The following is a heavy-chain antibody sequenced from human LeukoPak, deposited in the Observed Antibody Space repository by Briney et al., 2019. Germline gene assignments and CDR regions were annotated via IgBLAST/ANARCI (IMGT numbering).Heavy chain of an antibody. D-gene: IGHD6-6*01. CDR2: IIPIFGTA. J-gene: IGHJ5*02. Sequence: SVKVSCKASGGTFSSYATSWVRQAPGQGLEWMGGIIPIFGTANYAQKFQGRVTITADESTSTAYMELSSLRSEDTAVYYCARVGAARRGGNWFDPWGQGTLVTVSS. V-gene: IGHV1-69*13. CDR1: GGTFSSYA. CDR3: ARVGAARRGGNWFDP.